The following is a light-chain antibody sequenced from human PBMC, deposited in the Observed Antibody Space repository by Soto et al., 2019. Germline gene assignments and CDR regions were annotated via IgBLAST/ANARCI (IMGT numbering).Light chain of an antibody. Sequence: QSVLTQPRSVSGFPGQSVTISCTRTSSDVGGYNYVSWYQQHPGKAPKLMIYDASKRPSGVPDRFSGSKSGNTASLTISGLQAGDEADYYCCSYAGSYTYVFGTGTKVTVL. CDR2: DAS. J-gene: IGLJ1*01. CDR3: CSYAGSYTYV. CDR1: SSDVGGYNY. V-gene: IGLV2-11*01.